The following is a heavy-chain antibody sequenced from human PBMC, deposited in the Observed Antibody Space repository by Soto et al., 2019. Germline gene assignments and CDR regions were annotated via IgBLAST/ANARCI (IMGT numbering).Heavy chain of an antibody. J-gene: IGHJ5*02. V-gene: IGHV1-18*01. D-gene: IGHD3-22*01. CDR3: ARDHLTYYYDSSGPITPFDP. CDR2: ISAYNGNT. CDR1: GYTFTSYG. Sequence: ASVKVSCKASGYTFTSYGISWVRQAPGQGLEWMGWISAYNGNTNYAQKLQGRVTMTTDTSTSTAYMELRSLRSDDTAVYYCARDHLTYYYDSSGPITPFDPWGQGTLVTVSS.